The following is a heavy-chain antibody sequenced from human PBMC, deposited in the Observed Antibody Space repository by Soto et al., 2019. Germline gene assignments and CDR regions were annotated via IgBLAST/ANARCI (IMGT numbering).Heavy chain of an antibody. V-gene: IGHV1-3*01. J-gene: IGHJ6*02. D-gene: IGHD3-3*01. CDR3: ARDPNVLRFLEWPSYYYYYGMDV. CDR1: GYTFTSYA. CDR2: INAGNGNT. Sequence: ASVKVSCKASGYTFTSYAMHWVRQAPGQRLEWMGWINAGNGNTKYSQKFQGRVTITRDTSASTAYMELSSLRSEDTAVYYCARDPNVLRFLEWPSYYYYYGMDVWGQGTTVTSP.